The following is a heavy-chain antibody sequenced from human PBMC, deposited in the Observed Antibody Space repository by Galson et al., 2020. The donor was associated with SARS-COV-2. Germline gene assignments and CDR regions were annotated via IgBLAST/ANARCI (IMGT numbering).Heavy chain of an antibody. J-gene: IGHJ4*02. D-gene: IGHD3-22*01. Sequence: ASVKVSCKVSGYTLTELSMHWVRQAPGKGLEWMGGFDPEDGETIYAQKFQGRVTMTEDTSTDTAYMELSSLRSEDTAVYYCATDTGGPTYYYDSSGYYGFGYWGQGTLVTVSS. CDR2: FDPEDGET. V-gene: IGHV1-24*01. CDR3: ATDTGGPTYYYDSSGYYGFGY. CDR1: GYTLTELS.